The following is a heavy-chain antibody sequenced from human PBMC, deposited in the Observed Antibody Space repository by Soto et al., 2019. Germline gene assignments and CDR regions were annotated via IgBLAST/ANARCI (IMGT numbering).Heavy chain of an antibody. CDR2: IYYSGST. Sequence: QVQLQESGPGLVKPSQTLSLTCTVSGGSISSGGYFWSWIRQHPGKGLEWIGFIYYSGSTYYNPSRKSRVTRSVDTSKNQFPLKLSSVTAADTAVYYCAREGAAPYYYYGMDVWGQGTTVTVSS. V-gene: IGHV4-31*03. CDR1: GGSISSGGYF. CDR3: AREGAAPYYYYGMDV. D-gene: IGHD6-6*01. J-gene: IGHJ6*02.